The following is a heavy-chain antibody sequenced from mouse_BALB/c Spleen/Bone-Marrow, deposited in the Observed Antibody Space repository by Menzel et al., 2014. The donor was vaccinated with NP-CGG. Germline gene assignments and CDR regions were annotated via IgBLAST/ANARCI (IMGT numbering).Heavy chain of an antibody. CDR3: TRDHDYDWYFDV. D-gene: IGHD2-4*01. CDR1: GFTFSSFG. J-gene: IGHJ1*01. Sequence: EVKLMESGGGLVQPGGSRKLSRTASGFTFSSFGMHWVRQAPEKGLEWVAYISSDSDTIYYADTVKGRFTISRDNPKNTLFLQMTSLRSEDTAMYYCTRDHDYDWYFDVWGAGTTVTVSS. V-gene: IGHV5-17*02. CDR2: ISSDSDTI.